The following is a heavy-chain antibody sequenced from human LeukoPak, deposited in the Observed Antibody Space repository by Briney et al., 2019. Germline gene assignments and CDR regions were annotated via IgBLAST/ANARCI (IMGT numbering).Heavy chain of an antibody. D-gene: IGHD6-19*01. J-gene: IGHJ4*02. CDR3: ASAAGPFDN. CDR2: IWFDGSIK. V-gene: IGHV3-33*01. Sequence: GSSLRLSCAASGLIFNTCGMHWVRQAPGKGLEWVAVIWFDGSIKYYADSVKGRFTISRDNSKNTLYLQMNSLRAEDTALYYCASAAGPFDNWGQGTLVTVSS. CDR1: GLIFNTCG.